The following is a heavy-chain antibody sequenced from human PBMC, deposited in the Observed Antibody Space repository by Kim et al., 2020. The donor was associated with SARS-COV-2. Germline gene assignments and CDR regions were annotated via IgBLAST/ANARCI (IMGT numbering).Heavy chain of an antibody. J-gene: IGHJ4*02. CDR2: ISYDGSNK. Sequence: GGSLRLSCAASGFTFSSYAMHWVRQAPGKGLEWVAVISYDGSNKYYADSVKGRFTISRDNSKNTLYLQMNSLRAEDTAVYYCARSTYYYDSSGQGFDYWGQGTLVTVSS. CDR1: GFTFSSYA. V-gene: IGHV3-30-3*01. CDR3: ARSTYYYDSSGQGFDY. D-gene: IGHD3-22*01.